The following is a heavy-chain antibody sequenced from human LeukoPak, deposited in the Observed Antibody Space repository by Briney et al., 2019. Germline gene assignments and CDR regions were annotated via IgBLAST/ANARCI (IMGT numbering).Heavy chain of an antibody. D-gene: IGHD6-19*01. Sequence: ASVKVSCKASGYTFTSYGISWVRQAPGQGLEWMGWINPNSGGTNYAQKFQGRVTMTRDTSISTAYMELSRLRSDDTAVYYCARDNQWLGAQDYWGQGTLVTVSS. V-gene: IGHV1-2*02. CDR1: GYTFTSYG. J-gene: IGHJ4*02. CDR3: ARDNQWLGAQDY. CDR2: INPNSGGT.